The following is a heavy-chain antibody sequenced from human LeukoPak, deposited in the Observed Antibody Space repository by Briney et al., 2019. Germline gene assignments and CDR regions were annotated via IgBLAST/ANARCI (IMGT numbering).Heavy chain of an antibody. J-gene: IGHJ3*02. V-gene: IGHV1-46*01. D-gene: IGHD3-22*01. CDR3: AREFVTYYDSSGYRDAFDI. CDR1: GYTFTSYY. CDR2: INPSGGST. Sequence: ASVKVSCKASGYTFTSYYMHWVRQAPGQGLEWMGIINPSGGSTTYAQKFQGRVTMTRDTSTSTVYMELNSLRSEDTAVYYCAREFVTYYDSSGYRDAFDIWAKGQWSPSLQ.